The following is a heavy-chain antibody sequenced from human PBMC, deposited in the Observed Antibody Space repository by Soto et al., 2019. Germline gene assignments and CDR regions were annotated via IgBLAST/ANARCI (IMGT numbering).Heavy chain of an antibody. CDR2: IYYSGST. CDR3: ARLPWGEVPAAMYWFDP. Sequence: SETLSLTCTVSGGSISSYYWSWIRQPPGKGLEWIGYIYYSGSTNYNPSLKSRVTISVDTSKNQFSLKLSSVTAADTAVYYCARLPWGEVPAAMYWFDPWGQGTLVTVSS. CDR1: GGSISSYY. J-gene: IGHJ5*02. D-gene: IGHD2-2*01. V-gene: IGHV4-59*08.